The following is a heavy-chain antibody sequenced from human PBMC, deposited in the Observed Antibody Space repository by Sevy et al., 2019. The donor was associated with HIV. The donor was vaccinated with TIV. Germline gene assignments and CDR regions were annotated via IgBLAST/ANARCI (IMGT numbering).Heavy chain of an antibody. V-gene: IGHV3-23*01. CDR1: GFTFSKYS. CDR2: LTFGCGEI. Sequence: GGSLRLSCAASGFTFSKYSMSWVRQPPGKGLEWVATLTFGCGEINYADSVKGRFTISRDNSKSSVYLQMNNLRPEDTAVYYCAREGCTKPHDYWGQGTLVTVSS. J-gene: IGHJ4*02. D-gene: IGHD2-8*01. CDR3: AREGCTKPHDY.